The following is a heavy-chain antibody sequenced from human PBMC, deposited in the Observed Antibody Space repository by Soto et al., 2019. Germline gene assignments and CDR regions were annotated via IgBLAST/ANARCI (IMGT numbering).Heavy chain of an antibody. CDR2: ISSSGSST. J-gene: IGHJ4*02. Sequence: GGSLRLSCAASGIIFSSYWMHWVRQAPGKGLVWVSRISSSGSSTNYADSVKGRFTISRDNAKNSLYLQMNSLRAEDTAVYYCARDHYDSSGYYENFDYWGQGTLVTVSS. CDR1: GIIFSSYW. V-gene: IGHV3-74*01. CDR3: ARDHYDSSGYYENFDY. D-gene: IGHD3-22*01.